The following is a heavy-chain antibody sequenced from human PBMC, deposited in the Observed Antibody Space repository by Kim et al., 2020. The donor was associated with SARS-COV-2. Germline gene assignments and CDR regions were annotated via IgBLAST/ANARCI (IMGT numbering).Heavy chain of an antibody. D-gene: IGHD3-10*01. CDR3: TRDKGSSGSYSNWFDP. J-gene: IGHJ5*02. V-gene: IGHV3-21*01. Sequence: SVRGRFTISRDNTNNSLYLQMNSRRAEDTAVYYCTRDKGSSGSYSNWFDPWGQGTLVTVSS.